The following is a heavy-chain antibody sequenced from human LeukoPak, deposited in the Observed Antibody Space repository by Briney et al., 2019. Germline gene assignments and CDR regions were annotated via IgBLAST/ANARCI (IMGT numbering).Heavy chain of an antibody. CDR3: ARALTAKYYIAY. CDR2: VGYDATNK. CDR1: GFTFSSYG. D-gene: IGHD7-27*01. Sequence: GRSLRLSCAPSGFTFSSYGMHWVRQARGEGREWVAFVGYDATNKYYADSVKGRFPISRATSKNTVPLQMNSLRTADTALYYCARALTAKYYIAYWGHGTLVTVSS. V-gene: IGHV3-30*02. J-gene: IGHJ4*01.